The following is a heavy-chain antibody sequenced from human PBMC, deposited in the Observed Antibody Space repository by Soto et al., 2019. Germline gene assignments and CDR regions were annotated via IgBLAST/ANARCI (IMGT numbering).Heavy chain of an antibody. J-gene: IGHJ4*02. CDR3: ARVGGQLVPGFDY. D-gene: IGHD6-6*01. CDR2: ISSSSSYI. Sequence: EVQLVESGGGLVKPGGSLRLSCAASGFTFSSYSMNWVRQAPGKGLEWVSSISSSSSYIYYAGSVKGRFTISRDNAKNSLYPQMNSLRAEDTAVYYCARVGGQLVPGFDYWGQGTLVTVSS. V-gene: IGHV3-21*01. CDR1: GFTFSSYS.